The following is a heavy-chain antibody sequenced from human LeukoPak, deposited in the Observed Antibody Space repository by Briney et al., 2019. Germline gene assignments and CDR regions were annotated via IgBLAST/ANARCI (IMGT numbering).Heavy chain of an antibody. CDR2: IYTSGST. J-gene: IGHJ4*02. CDR3: ARDRGVSPWYFDC. D-gene: IGHD3-10*01. V-gene: IGHV4-61*02. CDR1: GGSISSGSYY. Sequence: PSETLSLTCTVSGGSISSGSYYWSWIRQPAGKGLEWIGRIYTSGSTNYNPSLKSRVTISVDTSKNQFSLKLSSVTAADTAVYYCARDRGVSPWYFDCWGQGTLVTVSS.